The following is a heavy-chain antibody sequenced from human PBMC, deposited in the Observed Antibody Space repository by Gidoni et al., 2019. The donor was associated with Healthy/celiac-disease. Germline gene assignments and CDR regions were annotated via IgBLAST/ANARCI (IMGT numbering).Heavy chain of an antibody. CDR1: GFPFSSYA. V-gene: IGHV3-23*01. Sequence: EVQLLESGGGLVQPGGSLRHSCAASGFPFSSYARSWVRQAPGKGLECVAAISGSGGSTYYADSVKGRFTSSRDNSKNTLYLQMNSLRAEDTAVYYCAKDRGSRYDILTLWGQGTLVTVSS. D-gene: IGHD3-9*01. CDR2: ISGSGGST. J-gene: IGHJ4*02. CDR3: AKDRGSRYDILTL.